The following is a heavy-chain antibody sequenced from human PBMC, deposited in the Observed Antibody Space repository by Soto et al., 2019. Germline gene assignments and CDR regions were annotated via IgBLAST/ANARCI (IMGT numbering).Heavy chain of an antibody. CDR3: AIPFGTLYQGGAFDI. V-gene: IGHV3-23*01. D-gene: IGHD6-13*01. Sequence: EVQLLESGGDLAQPGESLRLSCAASGFTFSSYGMNWVRQAPGKGLEWVSAITGSAGSTYYADSVKGRFTISRDNSKSAMYLQMDSLRGEDTAVYYCAIPFGTLYQGGAFDIWGQGTMVTVS. CDR2: ITGSAGST. CDR1: GFTFSSYG. J-gene: IGHJ3*02.